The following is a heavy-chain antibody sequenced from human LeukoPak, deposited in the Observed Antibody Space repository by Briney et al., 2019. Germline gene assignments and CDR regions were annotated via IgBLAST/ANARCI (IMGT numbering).Heavy chain of an antibody. J-gene: IGHJ5*02. CDR1: GGSFSGYY. CDR3: AGRRYSSSWYKVNWLDP. Sequence: PSETLSLTCAVYGGSFSGYYWSWIRQPPGKGLEWIGEINHSGSTNYNPSLKSRVTISVDTSKNQFSLKLSSVTAADTAVYYCAGRRYSSSWYKVNWLDPWGQGTLVTVSS. CDR2: INHSGST. D-gene: IGHD6-13*01. V-gene: IGHV4-34*01.